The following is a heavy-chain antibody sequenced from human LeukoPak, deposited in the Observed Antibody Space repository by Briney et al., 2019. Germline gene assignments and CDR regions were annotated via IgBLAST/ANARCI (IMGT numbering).Heavy chain of an antibody. CDR2: IRYDGSNK. CDR3: AKDGGTHFDH. CDR1: GFTFNYYA. Sequence: GGSLRLSCAASGFTFNYYAMHWVRQAPGKGLEWVTFIRYDGSNKYYADSVKGRFTISRDNSKNTLYLQMNSLRTEDTAVYYCAKDGGTHFDHWGQGTLVTVSS. D-gene: IGHD1-26*01. J-gene: IGHJ4*02. V-gene: IGHV3-30*02.